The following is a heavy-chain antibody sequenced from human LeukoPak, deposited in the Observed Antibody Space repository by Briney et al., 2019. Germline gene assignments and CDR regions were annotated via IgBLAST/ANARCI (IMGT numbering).Heavy chain of an antibody. Sequence: ASVKVSCKASGYSFTSHYLHWVRQAPGQGLEWMGLINPSGSSTLYAQKFQGRVTMTRDMSTTTDYMELSSLRSEDTAVYYCARDNSVGDIAWWFDPWGQGTLVTVSS. CDR2: INPSGSST. CDR1: GYSFTSHY. J-gene: IGHJ5*02. D-gene: IGHD3-16*02. V-gene: IGHV1-46*01. CDR3: ARDNSVGDIAWWFDP.